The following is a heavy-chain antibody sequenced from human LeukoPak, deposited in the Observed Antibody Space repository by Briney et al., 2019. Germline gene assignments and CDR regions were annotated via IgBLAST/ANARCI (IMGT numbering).Heavy chain of an antibody. CDR1: GGTFSSYA. D-gene: IGHD6-19*01. Sequence: SVKASCKASGGTFSSYAISWVRQAPGQGLEWMGRIIPILGIANYAQKFQGRVTITADKSTSTAYMELSSLRSEDTAVYYCALAGYSSGWLASYYYYGMDVWGQGTTVTVSS. J-gene: IGHJ6*02. CDR3: ALAGYSSGWLASYYYYGMDV. CDR2: IIPILGIA. V-gene: IGHV1-69*04.